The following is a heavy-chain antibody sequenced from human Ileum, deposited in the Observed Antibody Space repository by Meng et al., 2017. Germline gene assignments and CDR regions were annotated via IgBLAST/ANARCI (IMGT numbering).Heavy chain of an antibody. CDR3: ARGKSMAAPNIGLDY. D-gene: IGHD6-25*01. CDR2: ISYDGTNK. Sequence: GESLKISCGASGFTFSTYVMHWVRQAPGKGLEWVAGISYDGTNKYYADSVQGRFTVSRDNSKSTLDLHMNSLRVDDAAVYYCARGKSMAAPNIGLDYWGQGTLVTVSS. CDR1: GFTFSTYV. J-gene: IGHJ4*02. V-gene: IGHV3-30*01.